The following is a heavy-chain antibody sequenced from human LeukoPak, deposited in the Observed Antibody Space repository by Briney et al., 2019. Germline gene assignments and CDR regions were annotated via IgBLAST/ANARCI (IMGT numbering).Heavy chain of an antibody. CDR3: ARVDQSGYDTRGWFDP. V-gene: IGHV4-61*01. CDR1: GYSINSGYY. D-gene: IGHD5-12*01. J-gene: IGHJ5*02. CDR2: IYYSGST. Sequence: ASETLSLTCTVSGYSINSGYYWSWIRQPPGKGLEWIAYIYYSGSTNYNPSLKSRVTLSVDTSKNQFSLKLSSVTAADTAVYYCARVDQSGYDTRGWFDPWGQGTLVTVSS.